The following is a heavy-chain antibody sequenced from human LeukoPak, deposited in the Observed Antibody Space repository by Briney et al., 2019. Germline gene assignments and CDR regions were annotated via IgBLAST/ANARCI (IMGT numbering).Heavy chain of an antibody. CDR1: GGTFSSYV. CDR3: ASQSMVRGVSYNY. CDR2: IIPILGIA. D-gene: IGHD3-10*01. Sequence: ASVKVSCKASGGTFSSYVISWVRKPPGQGLEWMGRIIPILGIANYAQKFQGRVTITADKSTSTAYMELSSLRSEDTAVFYCASQSMVRGVSYNYWGQGTLVTVSS. J-gene: IGHJ4*02. V-gene: IGHV1-69*04.